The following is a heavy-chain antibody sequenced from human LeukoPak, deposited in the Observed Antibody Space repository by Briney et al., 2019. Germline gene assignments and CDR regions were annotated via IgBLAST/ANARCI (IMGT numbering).Heavy chain of an antibody. CDR3: ARAIVVIPAAIRY. CDR1: GFTFSSYG. Sequence: GRSLRLSCAASGFTFSSYGMHWVRQAPGKGLEWVAVISYDGSNKYYADSVKGRFTISRDNSKNTLYLQMNSLRAEDTAVYYCARAIVVIPAAIRYWGQGTLVTVSS. J-gene: IGHJ4*02. V-gene: IGHV3-30*03. D-gene: IGHD2-2*01. CDR2: ISYDGSNK.